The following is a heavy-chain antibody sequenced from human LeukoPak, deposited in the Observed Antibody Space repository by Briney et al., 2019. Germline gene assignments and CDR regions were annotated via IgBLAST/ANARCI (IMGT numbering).Heavy chain of an antibody. Sequence: ASVKVSCKASRYTFTSYDINWVRQATGQGLEWMGWMNPNSGYTGYARKFQGRVTITRDTSISTAYMELSSLRSEDTAVYYCARVAGSIDYWGQGTLVTVSS. CDR3: ARVAGSIDY. CDR1: RYTFTSYD. V-gene: IGHV1-8*03. CDR2: MNPNSGYT. J-gene: IGHJ4*02. D-gene: IGHD6-19*01.